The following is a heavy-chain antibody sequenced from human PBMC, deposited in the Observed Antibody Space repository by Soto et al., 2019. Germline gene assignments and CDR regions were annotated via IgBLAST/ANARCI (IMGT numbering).Heavy chain of an antibody. CDR2: IYYSGST. CDR1: GVSISRSSDY. J-gene: IGHJ4*02. Sequence: SETLSLTCTLSGVSISRSSDYWGWIRQPPGKGLEWIGTIYYSGSTYYSPSLKSRVTISVDTSKNQFSLKLSSVTAADTALYYCARQRYYGSGSYSDYWGQGTLVTVSS. CDR3: ARQRYYGSGSYSDY. V-gene: IGHV4-39*01. D-gene: IGHD3-10*01.